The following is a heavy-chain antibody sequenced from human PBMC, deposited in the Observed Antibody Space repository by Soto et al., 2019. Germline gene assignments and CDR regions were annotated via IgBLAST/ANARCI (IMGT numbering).Heavy chain of an antibody. V-gene: IGHV3-23*01. CDR1: GFTFSTYV. Sequence: PGGSLRLSCAASGFTFSTYVMNWVRLAPGKGLEWVSGISTSGGNTYYADSVKGRFTISRDNSKNTLHLQMNSLRAEDTAVYYCAKGFLCVCYHCPYYFSSWGQGALDTVSS. CDR3: AKGFLCVCYHCPYYFSS. CDR2: ISTSGGNT. J-gene: IGHJ5*02. D-gene: IGHD2-8*01.